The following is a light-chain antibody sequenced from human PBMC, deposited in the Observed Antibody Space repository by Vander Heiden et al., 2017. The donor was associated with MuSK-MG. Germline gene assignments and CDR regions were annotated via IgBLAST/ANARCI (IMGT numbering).Light chain of an antibody. CDR3: QEDNNSPWT. CDR1: QSISTW. J-gene: IGKJ1*01. Sequence: DIQMTQSPSTLSASVGDRVTITCRASQSISTWLAWYQQKPGKAPKFLIYDASSLESAVPSRLSGSPSGTEFTLTISSLQPDDLARYYCQEDNNSPWTFGQGTKVEIK. V-gene: IGKV1-5*01. CDR2: DAS.